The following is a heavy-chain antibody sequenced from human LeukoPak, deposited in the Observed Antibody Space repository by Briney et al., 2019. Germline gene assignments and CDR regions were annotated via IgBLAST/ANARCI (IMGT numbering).Heavy chain of an antibody. J-gene: IGHJ4*02. V-gene: IGHV1-2*06. D-gene: IGHD3-22*01. CDR3: ARAAGYYYDSSVYYLDY. Sequence: ASVKVSCKASGYTFTGYYMHWVRQAPGQGLEWMGRINPNSGGTNYAQKFQGRFTMTRDKSISTAYMEMSRLRSDDTAVYYCARAAGYYYDSSVYYLDYWRQGTLVTVSS. CDR2: INPNSGGT. CDR1: GYTFTGYY.